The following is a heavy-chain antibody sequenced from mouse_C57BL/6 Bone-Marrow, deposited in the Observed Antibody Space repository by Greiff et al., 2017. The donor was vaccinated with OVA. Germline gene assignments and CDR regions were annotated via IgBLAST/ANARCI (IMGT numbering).Heavy chain of an antibody. CDR2: IYPRSGNT. Sequence: QVQLKESGAELARPGASVKLSCKASGYTFTSYGISWVKQRTGQGLEWIGEIYPRSGNTYYNEKFKGKATLTADKSSSTAYMELRSLTSEDSAVYFCARSDGYPFAYWGQGTLVTVSA. CDR3: ARSDGYPFAY. D-gene: IGHD2-3*01. J-gene: IGHJ3*01. CDR1: GYTFTSYG. V-gene: IGHV1-81*01.